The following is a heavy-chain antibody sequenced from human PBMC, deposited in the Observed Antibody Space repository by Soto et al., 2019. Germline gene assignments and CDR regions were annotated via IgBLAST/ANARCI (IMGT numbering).Heavy chain of an antibody. V-gene: IGHV3-23*01. CDR1: GFTFSSYA. Sequence: GESLKISCAASGFTFSSYAMSWVRQAPGKGLEWVSAISGSGGSTYYADSVKGRFTISRDNSKNTLYLQMNSLRAEDTAVYYCAKDVIVWDIVVVPAAGWFDPWGQGTLVTVSS. D-gene: IGHD2-2*01. J-gene: IGHJ5*02. CDR2: ISGSGGST. CDR3: AKDVIVWDIVVVPAAGWFDP.